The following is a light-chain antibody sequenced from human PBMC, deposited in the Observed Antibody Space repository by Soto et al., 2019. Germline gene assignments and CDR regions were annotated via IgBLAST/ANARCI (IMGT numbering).Light chain of an antibody. CDR1: SGDVGGYNY. CDR2: EVS. V-gene: IGLV2-8*01. J-gene: IGLJ2*01. Sequence: QSALTQPPSASGSPGQSVTISCTVTSGDVGGYNYVSWYQQHPGKAPKLVIYEVSERPSGVPDRFSGSKSGNTASLTVSGLQAEDEAIYYCSSYAGSPVVFGGGTKLTVL. CDR3: SSYAGSPVV.